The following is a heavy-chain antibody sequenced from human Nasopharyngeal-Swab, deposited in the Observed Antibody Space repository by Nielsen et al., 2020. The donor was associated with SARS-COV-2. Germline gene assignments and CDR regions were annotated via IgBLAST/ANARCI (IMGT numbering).Heavy chain of an antibody. J-gene: IGHJ4*02. CDR2: ISAYNGNT. CDR1: GYTFTSYG. V-gene: IGHV1-18*01. D-gene: IGHD3-22*01. Sequence: ASVKVSCKASGYTFTSYGISWVRQAPGQGLEWMGWISAYNGNTNYAQKLQGRVTMTTGTSTSTAYMGLRSLRSDDTAVYYCARDFRPYYYDSSGYPFDYWGQGTLVTVSS. CDR3: ARDFRPYYYDSSGYPFDY.